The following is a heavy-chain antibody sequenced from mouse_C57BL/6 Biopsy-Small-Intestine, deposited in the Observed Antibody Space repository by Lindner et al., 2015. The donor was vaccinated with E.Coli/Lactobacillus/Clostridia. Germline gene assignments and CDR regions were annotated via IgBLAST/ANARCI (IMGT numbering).Heavy chain of an antibody. CDR3: ARGGGMWPEEDV. D-gene: IGHD2-10*02. V-gene: IGHV1-81*01. J-gene: IGHJ1*01. CDR2: IIPIFGTA. CDR1: GGTFSSSA. Sequence: SVKVSCKASGGTFSSSAISWVRQAPGQGPEWMGGIIPIFGTANYAQKFQGRVTITADEATSTAYMELSSLRSEDTAVYYCARGGGMWPEEDVWGQGTTVTVSS.